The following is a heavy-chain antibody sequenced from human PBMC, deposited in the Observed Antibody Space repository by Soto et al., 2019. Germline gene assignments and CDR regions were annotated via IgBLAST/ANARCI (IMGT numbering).Heavy chain of an antibody. J-gene: IGHJ3*02. Sequence: GGSLRLSCAASGFTVSSNYMSWVRQAPGKGLEWVSVIYSGGSTYYADSVKGRFTISRDNSKNKLYLQMNSLRAEDTAVYYCARASTAAARDAFDIWGQGTMVTVSS. CDR3: ARASTAAARDAFDI. CDR2: IYSGGST. V-gene: IGHV3-53*01. CDR1: GFTVSSNY. D-gene: IGHD6-13*01.